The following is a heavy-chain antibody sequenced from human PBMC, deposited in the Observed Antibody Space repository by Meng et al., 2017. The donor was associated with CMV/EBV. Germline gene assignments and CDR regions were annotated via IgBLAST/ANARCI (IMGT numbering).Heavy chain of an antibody. V-gene: IGHV3-21*01. CDR2: ISSSSSYI. J-gene: IGHJ5*02. D-gene: IGHD4-23*01. Sequence: GGSLRLSCAASGFIFSSYSMNWVRQAPGKGLEWVSSISSSSSYIYYADSVKGRFTISRDNAKNSLYLQMNSLRAEDTAVYYCARDANGYGGNSGEGFDPWGQGTLVTVSS. CDR3: ARDANGYGGNSGEGFDP. CDR1: GFIFSSYS.